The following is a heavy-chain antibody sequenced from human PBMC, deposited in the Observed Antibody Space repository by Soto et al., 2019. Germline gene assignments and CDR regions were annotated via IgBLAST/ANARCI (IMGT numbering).Heavy chain of an antibody. Sequence: EVQLVESGGGLVQPGGSLRLSCAASGFTFSSYWMSWVRQAPGKGLEWVANIKQDGSEKYYVDSVKGRFTISRDNAKNSLYLQMNSLRAEDTAVYYCARRGVYSSPEFDPWGQGTLVTVSS. CDR3: ARRGVYSSPEFDP. J-gene: IGHJ5*02. CDR1: GFTFSSYW. V-gene: IGHV3-7*01. D-gene: IGHD6-13*01. CDR2: IKQDGSEK.